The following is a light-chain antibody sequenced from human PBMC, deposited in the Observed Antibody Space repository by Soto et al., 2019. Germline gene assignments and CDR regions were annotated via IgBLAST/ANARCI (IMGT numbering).Light chain of an antibody. J-gene: IGLJ3*02. CDR1: SGAVTSGNY. Sequence: QALWTLKPSLTVSRGGTFTLTCGSSSGAVTSGNYPYWFQKKPGQAPRTLIYDTTNKQSWTPARFSGSLLGGKAALTLAGAQTDDEADYYCLLSYSGTNSVFGGGTQLTVL. CDR2: DTT. V-gene: IGLV7-46*01. CDR3: LLSYSGTNSV.